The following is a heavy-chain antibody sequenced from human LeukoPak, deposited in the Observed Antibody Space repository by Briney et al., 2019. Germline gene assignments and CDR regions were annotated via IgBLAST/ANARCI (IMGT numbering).Heavy chain of an antibody. CDR3: ARVLRGLAAAGTPSWLDP. CDR1: GGSISSYY. D-gene: IGHD6-13*01. Sequence: SETLSLTCTVSGGSISSYYWSWIRQPPGKGLEWIGYIYYSGSTNYNPSLKSRVTISVDTSKNQFSLKLSSVTAADTAVYYCARVLRGLAAAGTPSWLDPWGQGTLVTVSS. J-gene: IGHJ5*02. V-gene: IGHV4-59*01. CDR2: IYYSGST.